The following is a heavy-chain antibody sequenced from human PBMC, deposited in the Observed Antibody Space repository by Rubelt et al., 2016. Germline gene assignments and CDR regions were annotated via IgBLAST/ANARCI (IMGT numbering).Heavy chain of an antibody. Sequence: EVQLVESGGGLVQPGGSLRLSCAASGFTFSSYEMNWVRQAPGKGLEWVSYISSSGSTIYYAGVGEGRFTISRGNAKNSLYLQMNGLGAEDTAVYYCARSDIVATITDYWGQGILVTVSS. CDR3: ARSDIVATITDY. J-gene: IGHJ4*02. D-gene: IGHD5-12*01. CDR2: ISSSGSTI. V-gene: IGHV3-48*03. CDR1: GFTFSSYE.